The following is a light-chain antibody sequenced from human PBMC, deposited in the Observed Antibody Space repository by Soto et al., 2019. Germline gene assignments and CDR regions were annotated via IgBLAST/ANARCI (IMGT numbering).Light chain of an antibody. Sequence: QSVLTQPPSVSGAPGQWVTISCTGSGSNIGAGYDVHWYQQLPGTAPKLLIYGNSNRPSGVPDRFSGSKSGTSASLAITGLQAEDEADYYCQSYDSSLSGYVFGTGTKVTVL. CDR2: GNS. CDR3: QSYDSSLSGYV. V-gene: IGLV1-40*01. J-gene: IGLJ1*01. CDR1: GSNIGAGYD.